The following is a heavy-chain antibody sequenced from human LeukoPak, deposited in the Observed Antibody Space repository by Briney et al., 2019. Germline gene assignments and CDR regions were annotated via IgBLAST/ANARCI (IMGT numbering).Heavy chain of an antibody. V-gene: IGHV7-4-1*02. CDR2: INTNTGNP. CDR3: ARDHFYDILTGYYPRGVFDI. J-gene: IGHJ3*02. D-gene: IGHD3-9*01. Sequence: ASVKVSCKASGYTFTNYAMNWVRQAPGQGLEWMGWINTNTGNPTYAQGFTGRFVFSLDTSVSTAYLQISSLKAEDTAVYYCARDHFYDILTGYYPRGVFDIWGQGTMVTVSS. CDR1: GYTFTNYA.